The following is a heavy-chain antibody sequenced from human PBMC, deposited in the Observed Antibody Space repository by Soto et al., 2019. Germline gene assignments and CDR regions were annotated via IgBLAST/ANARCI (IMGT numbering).Heavy chain of an antibody. CDR3: ATDGPSNSGNLYAFEI. CDR1: GYTLTNYG. D-gene: IGHD5-12*01. Sequence: QAQLVQSGAEVKKSGASVRVSCKASGYTLTNYGVTWVRQAPGQGLEWLGRVTPYKADTNSAQNLQGRVTMATDTSTNTAYLELRSRRSDDTAVYFCATDGPSNSGNLYAFEIWGQGTMFTVSA. CDR2: VTPYKADT. V-gene: IGHV1-18*04. J-gene: IGHJ3*02.